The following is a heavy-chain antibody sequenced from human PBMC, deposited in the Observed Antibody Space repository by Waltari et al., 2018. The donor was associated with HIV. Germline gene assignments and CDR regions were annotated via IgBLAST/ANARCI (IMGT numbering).Heavy chain of an antibody. CDR1: GFTFNSYS. CDR3: ARDSRDNSWSLNFFDP. D-gene: IGHD6-13*01. J-gene: IGHJ5*02. V-gene: IGHV3-21*01. CDR2: ISSSGTFT. Sequence: EVQLVESGGGPVKPGGSLRSSCRASGFTFNSYSLNWVRQAPGKGLEWISSISSSGTFTHYADSVKGRFAISRDNANKSVYLQMNSLRAEDTAVYYCARDSRDNSWSLNFFDPWGQGTLVTVSS.